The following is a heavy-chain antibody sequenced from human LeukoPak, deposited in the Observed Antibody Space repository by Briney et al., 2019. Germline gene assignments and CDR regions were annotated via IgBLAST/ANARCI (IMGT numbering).Heavy chain of an antibody. D-gene: IGHD3-3*01. CDR3: ARVYYDFWSGYSDY. CDR1: GFTFSSYG. Sequence: GGSLRLSCAASGFTFSSYGMHWVRQAPGKGLEWVAVISYDGSNKYYADSVKGRFTISRDNSKNTLYLQVNSLRAEDTAVYYCARVYYDFWSGYSDYWGQGTLVTVSS. CDR2: ISYDGSNK. V-gene: IGHV3-30*03. J-gene: IGHJ4*02.